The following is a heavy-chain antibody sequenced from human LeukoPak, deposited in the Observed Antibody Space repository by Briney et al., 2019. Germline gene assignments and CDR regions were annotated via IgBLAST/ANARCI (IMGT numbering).Heavy chain of an antibody. CDR2: ISSSSSYI. J-gene: IGHJ4*02. CDR3: ARESSDSRELYYFDY. V-gene: IGHV3-21*01. Sequence: PGGSLRLSCAASGFTFSSYSMNWVRQAPGKGLEWVSSISSSSSYIYYADSVKDRFTISRDNAKNSLYLQMNSLRAEDTAVYYCARESSDSRELYYFDYWGQGTLVTVSS. D-gene: IGHD3-22*01. CDR1: GFTFSSYS.